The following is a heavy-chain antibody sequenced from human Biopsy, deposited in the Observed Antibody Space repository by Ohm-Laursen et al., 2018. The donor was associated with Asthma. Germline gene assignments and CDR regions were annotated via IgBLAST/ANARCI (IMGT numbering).Heavy chain of an antibody. D-gene: IGHD6-13*01. CDR1: GAYIETPDYH. V-gene: IGHV4-39*01. CDR3: VRGSSSWHHGPFHYYYGLDV. Sequence: PPGTLSLTCPVSGAYIETPDYHWSWIRQSPGKGLEWIGSIYYSGTTYYNPSLESRATVSADTSKNQFSLKLTSVTAADTAVYYCVRGSSSWHHGPFHYYYGLDVWGQGTTATVSS. J-gene: IGHJ6*02. CDR2: IYYSGTT.